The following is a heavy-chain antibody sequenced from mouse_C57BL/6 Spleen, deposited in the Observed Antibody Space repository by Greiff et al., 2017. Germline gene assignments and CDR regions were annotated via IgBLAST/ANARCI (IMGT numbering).Heavy chain of an antibody. Sequence: VQLQQPGAELVKPGASVKLSCKASGYTFTSYWMQWVKQRPGQGLEWIGEIDPSDSYTNYNQKFKGKATLTVDTSSSTAYMQLSSLTSEDSAVYYCARRDYGRPFDYWGQGTTLTVSS. D-gene: IGHD1-1*01. J-gene: IGHJ2*01. CDR2: IDPSDSYT. CDR1: GYTFTSYW. CDR3: ARRDYGRPFDY. V-gene: IGHV1-50*01.